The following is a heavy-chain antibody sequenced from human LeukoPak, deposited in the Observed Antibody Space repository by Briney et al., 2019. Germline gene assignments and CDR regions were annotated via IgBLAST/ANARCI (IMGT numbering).Heavy chain of an antibody. CDR1: GGSISSSSYY. D-gene: IGHD6-19*01. V-gene: IGHV4-39*07. Sequence: SETLSLTCTVSGGSISSSSYYWGWIRQPPGKGLGWIGSIYYSGGTYYNPSLKSRVTISVDTSKNQFSLKLSSVTAADTAVYYCARDKDQYSSGWYSAPRNWFDPWGQGTLVTVSS. CDR2: IYYSGGT. J-gene: IGHJ5*02. CDR3: ARDKDQYSSGWYSAPRNWFDP.